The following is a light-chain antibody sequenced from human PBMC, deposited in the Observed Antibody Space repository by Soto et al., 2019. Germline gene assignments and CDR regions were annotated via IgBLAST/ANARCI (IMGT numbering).Light chain of an antibody. CDR2: GNT. CDR3: QSYDNSLSAYV. Sequence: QSVLTQPPSLSGAPGQRVTISCAGSSSNIGAGYDVHWYQQLPGTAPKLLIYGNTNRPSWVPDRFSASKSGTSASLAITGLQAEDEADYYCQSYDNSLSAYVFGTGTKVTVL. J-gene: IGLJ1*01. V-gene: IGLV1-40*01. CDR1: SSNIGAGYD.